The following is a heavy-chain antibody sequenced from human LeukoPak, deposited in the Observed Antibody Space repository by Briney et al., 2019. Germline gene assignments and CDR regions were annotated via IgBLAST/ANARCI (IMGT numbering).Heavy chain of an antibody. Sequence: GGSLRLSCRASGFTFSNYGMLWVRQAPGKGLEWVAFIRYDGSNKYYADSVKGRFTISRDNSKNTLYLQMNSLRPEDTAVCYCARGGKIALAGTRSPQYFQHWGQGTLVTVSS. CDR2: IRYDGSNK. CDR3: ARGGKIALAGTRSPQYFQH. CDR1: GFTFSNYG. D-gene: IGHD6-19*01. J-gene: IGHJ1*01. V-gene: IGHV3-30*02.